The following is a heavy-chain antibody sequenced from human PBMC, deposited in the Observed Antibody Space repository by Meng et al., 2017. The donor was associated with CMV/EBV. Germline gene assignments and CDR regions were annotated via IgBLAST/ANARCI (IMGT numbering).Heavy chain of an antibody. CDR3: ATAYCSSTSCYP. J-gene: IGHJ5*02. Sequence: GGSLRLSCAASGFTDSSNYMSWVRQAPGKGLEWVSVIYSGGSTYYADSVKGRFTISRDNSKNTLYLQMNSLRAEDTAVYYCATAYCSSTSCYPWGQGTLVTVSS. V-gene: IGHV3-53*01. CDR1: GFTDSSNY. CDR2: IYSGGST. D-gene: IGHD2-2*01.